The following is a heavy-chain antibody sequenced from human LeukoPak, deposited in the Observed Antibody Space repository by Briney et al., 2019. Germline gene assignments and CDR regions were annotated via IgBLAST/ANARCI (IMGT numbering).Heavy chain of an antibody. Sequence: ASVKVSCKASGYTFTGYYMHWVRQAPGQGLEWMGWINPNSGGTNYAQKFQGRVTMTRDTSISTAYMELRSLRSDDTAVYYCARDGSIAVAGAYNWFDPWGQGTLVTVSS. CDR3: ARDGSIAVAGAYNWFDP. V-gene: IGHV1-2*02. CDR1: GYTFTGYY. CDR2: INPNSGGT. J-gene: IGHJ5*02. D-gene: IGHD6-19*01.